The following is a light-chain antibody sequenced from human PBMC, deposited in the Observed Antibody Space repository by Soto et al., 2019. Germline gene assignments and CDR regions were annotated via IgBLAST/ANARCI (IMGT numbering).Light chain of an antibody. V-gene: IGKV1-5*03. CDR1: QPISSW. J-gene: IGKJ1*01. CDR3: QHYKRYSEA. CDR2: KAS. Sequence: IQLTQSPSTLSGSLGDRLTIPCRASQPISSWLAWYQQKPGKAPKLLIYKASTLKSGVPSRFRGSGSGTEFTLTISSLKPDDFETYYCQHYKRYSEAFGQGTKVDIK.